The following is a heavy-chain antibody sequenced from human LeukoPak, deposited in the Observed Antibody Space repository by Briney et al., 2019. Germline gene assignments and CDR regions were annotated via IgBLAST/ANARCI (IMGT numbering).Heavy chain of an antibody. J-gene: IGHJ2*01. V-gene: IGHV3-23*01. CDR3: AKDGSAGWDWYFDL. CDR1: GFTFSSYA. CDR2: ISGSGGNT. Sequence: GGSLRLSCAPSGFTFSSYAMSWVRQAPGKGLEWVSAISGSGGNTYYPDSVKGRFTIYRENSKNALYSQMNSLRAEDTAVYYCAKDGSAGWDWYFDLWGRGTLVTVSS. D-gene: IGHD1-26*01.